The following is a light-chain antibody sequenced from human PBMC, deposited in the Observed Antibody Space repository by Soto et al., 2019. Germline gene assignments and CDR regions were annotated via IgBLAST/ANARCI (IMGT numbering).Light chain of an antibody. V-gene: IGKV1-5*03. CDR3: QQYNNWPPTWT. CDR1: QNINSW. CDR2: KAS. J-gene: IGKJ1*01. Sequence: DIQMTQSPSTLSASVGDRVTITCRASQNINSWLAWYQQKPGKAPKVLMYKASTLESGVPSRFGGSGSETEFTLTISGLQPDDFAVYYRQQYNNWPPTWTFGQGTKVDIK.